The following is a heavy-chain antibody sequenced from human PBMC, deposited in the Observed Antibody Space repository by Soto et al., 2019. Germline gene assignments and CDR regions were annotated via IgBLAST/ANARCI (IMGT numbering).Heavy chain of an antibody. CDR1: GYPFSAFY. CDR2: INPNSGGT. V-gene: IGHV1-2*02. Sequence: QVVLVQSGTEVKKPGASVKVSCKSFGYPFSAFYIHWVRQALGQGLEWLGWINPNSGGTKYAQMFQGMVTMTRDTSTNTPYLEVISLRSDDSAMYFCARAPPPRVAAADFAYWGQGTLLIVSS. CDR3: ARAPPPRVAAADFAY. J-gene: IGHJ4*02. D-gene: IGHD2-2*01.